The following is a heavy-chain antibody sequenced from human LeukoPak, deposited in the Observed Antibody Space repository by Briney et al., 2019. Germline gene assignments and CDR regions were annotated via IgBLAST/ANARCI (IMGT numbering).Heavy chain of an antibody. CDR1: GGTFSSYA. V-gene: IGHV1-69*05. D-gene: IGHD6-19*01. CDR2: IIPIFGTA. Sequence: SVKVSCKASGGTFSSYAISWVRQAPGQGLEWMVRIIPIFGTANYAQKFQGRVTITTDESTSTAYMELSSLRSEDTAVYYCAREVGSGWYYFDYWGQGTLVTVSS. J-gene: IGHJ4*02. CDR3: AREVGSGWYYFDY.